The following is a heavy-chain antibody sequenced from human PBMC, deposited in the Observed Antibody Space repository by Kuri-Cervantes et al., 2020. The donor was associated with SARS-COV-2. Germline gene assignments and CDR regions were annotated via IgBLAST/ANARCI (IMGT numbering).Heavy chain of an antibody. Sequence: SETLSLTCSVSGASVSSGLYARGWIRQPPGKGLEWIGSIYYTGSTYYNPSLRSRVTISVDTSKNQFSLKLGSVTAADTAVYYCGSISCTSSSCYYSYYYMEVWGKGTMVTVSS. CDR2: IYYTGST. D-gene: IGHD2-2*01. CDR3: GSISCTSSSCYYSYYYMEV. CDR1: GASVSSGLYA. V-gene: IGHV4-39*01. J-gene: IGHJ6*03.